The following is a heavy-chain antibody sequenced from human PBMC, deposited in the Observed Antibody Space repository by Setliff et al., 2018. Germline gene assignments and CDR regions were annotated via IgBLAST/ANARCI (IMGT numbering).Heavy chain of an antibody. CDR3: ARGRIQLWKYYFDY. D-gene: IGHD5-18*01. Sequence: SETLSLTCAVCGGSFSGYYWSWIRQPPGKGLEWIGEINHSGSTNYNPSLKSRVTISVDTSKNQFSLKLSSVTAADTAVYYCARGRIQLWKYYFDYWGQGTLVTVSS. CDR2: INHSGST. J-gene: IGHJ4*02. CDR1: GGSFSGYY. V-gene: IGHV4-34*01.